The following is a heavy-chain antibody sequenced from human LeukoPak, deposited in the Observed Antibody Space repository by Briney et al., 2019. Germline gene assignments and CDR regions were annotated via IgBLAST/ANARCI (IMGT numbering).Heavy chain of an antibody. D-gene: IGHD5-18*01. Sequence: QAGGSLRLSCAASGFTFSSYWMSWVRQAPGKGLEWVANIKQDGSEKYYVDSVKGRFTISRDNAKNSLYLQMNSLRAEDTAVYYCARSGYSYGFVLFPFDYWGQGTLVTVSS. V-gene: IGHV3-7*01. CDR2: IKQDGSEK. CDR1: GFTFSSYW. CDR3: ARSGYSYGFVLFPFDY. J-gene: IGHJ4*02.